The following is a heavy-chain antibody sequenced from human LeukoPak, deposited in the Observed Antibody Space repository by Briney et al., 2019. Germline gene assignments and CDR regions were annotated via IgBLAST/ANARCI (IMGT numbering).Heavy chain of an antibody. Sequence: SETLSLTCTVSGGSISSCYWSWIRQPAGKGLEWLGHIYTSGSTNYNPSLKSRVTMSVDTSKNQFSLKLSSVTAADTAVYYCARAYAVAAPFDYWGQGTLVTVSS. J-gene: IGHJ4*02. CDR2: IYTSGST. V-gene: IGHV4-4*07. D-gene: IGHD6-19*01. CDR3: ARAYAVAAPFDY. CDR1: GGSISSCY.